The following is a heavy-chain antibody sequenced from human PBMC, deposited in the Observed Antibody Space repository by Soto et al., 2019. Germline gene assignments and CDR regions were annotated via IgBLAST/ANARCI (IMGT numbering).Heavy chain of an antibody. V-gene: IGHV2-5*02. CDR1: GFSLTATAVG. CDR3: AHRGAYSSGSYLPWLDP. Sequence: QITLNESGPTLVTPTQTLTLTCTFSGFSLTATAVGVGWFRQFPGKALEWLAIIYWDDDRHYRPSLESRLTITKNTSKNQVVLTLTNVEPSDTATYYCAHRGAYSSGSYLPWLDPWGPGILVTVSS. J-gene: IGHJ5*02. D-gene: IGHD3-10*01. CDR2: IYWDDDR.